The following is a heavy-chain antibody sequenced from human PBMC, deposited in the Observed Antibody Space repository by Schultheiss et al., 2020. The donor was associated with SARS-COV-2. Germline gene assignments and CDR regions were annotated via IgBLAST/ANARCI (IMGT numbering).Heavy chain of an antibody. CDR2: IYYSGST. D-gene: IGHD3-3*01. J-gene: IGHJ5*02. CDR1: GGSISSGDYY. V-gene: IGHV4-30-4*01. Sequence: SETLSLTCTVSGGSISSGDYYWSWIRQPPGKGLEWIGYIYYSGSTNYNPSLKSRVTISVDTSKNQFSLKLSSVTAADTAVYYCARAPRITIFGVVIRVVGWFDPWGQGTLVTVSS. CDR3: ARAPRITIFGVVIRVVGWFDP.